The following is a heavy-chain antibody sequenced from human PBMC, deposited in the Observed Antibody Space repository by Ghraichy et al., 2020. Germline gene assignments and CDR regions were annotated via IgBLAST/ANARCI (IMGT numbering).Heavy chain of an antibody. Sequence: ASVKVSCKASGYTFTSYDINWVRQATGQGLEWMGWMNPNSGNTGYAQKFPGRVTMTRNTSISTAFMELSSLRSEDTAVYYCARGEYSSSWYRSYYYYGMDVWGQGTTVTVSS. J-gene: IGHJ6*02. CDR2: MNPNSGNT. CDR3: ARGEYSSSWYRSYYYYGMDV. CDR1: GYTFTSYD. D-gene: IGHD6-13*01. V-gene: IGHV1-8*01.